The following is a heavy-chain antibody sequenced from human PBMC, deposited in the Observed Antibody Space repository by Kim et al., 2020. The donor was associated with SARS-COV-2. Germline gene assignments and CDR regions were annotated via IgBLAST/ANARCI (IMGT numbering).Heavy chain of an antibody. Sequence: SVKVSCKASGGSFSSYATSWVRQAPGQGLEWMGGINPIFGQTNYAQKVQDRITITADESTSTAYMELRTLTSEDTADYYCAIPIMYSSRPEVYYGMDVWGQGTTLTVS. V-gene: IGHV1-69*13. D-gene: IGHD6-13*01. CDR1: GGSFSSYA. J-gene: IGHJ6*02. CDR3: AIPIMYSSRPEVYYGMDV. CDR2: INPIFGQT.